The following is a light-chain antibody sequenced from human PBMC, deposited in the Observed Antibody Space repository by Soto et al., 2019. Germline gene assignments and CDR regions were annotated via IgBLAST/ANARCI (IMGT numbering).Light chain of an antibody. Sequence: DIQMTQSPSFLSASVGDRVSISCRANQSISTYLNWYQHKPGKAPKFLIHAASSLESRVPSRFSGSGSRTEFTLTISRLQPEDFATYYCQQGYRPPRTFGQGTKVDIK. CDR1: QSISTY. CDR3: QQGYRPPRT. CDR2: AAS. J-gene: IGKJ1*01. V-gene: IGKV1-39*01.